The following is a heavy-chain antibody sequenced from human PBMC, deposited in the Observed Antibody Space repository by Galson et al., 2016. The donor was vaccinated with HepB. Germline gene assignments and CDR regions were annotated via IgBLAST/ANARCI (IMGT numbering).Heavy chain of an antibody. D-gene: IGHD3-16*01. CDR1: GFTFSIYN. Sequence: SLRLSCAASGFTFSIYNMNWVRQAPGKGLEWISYISRNGSIIYYADSVKGRFTISRDNAKNSLYLQMDSLRDEDTAGYYCARGRWGLWSSPPRVLNWFDPWGQGTLVTVSP. CDR2: ISRNGSII. J-gene: IGHJ5*02. V-gene: IGHV3-48*02. CDR3: ARGRWGLWSSPPRVLNWFDP.